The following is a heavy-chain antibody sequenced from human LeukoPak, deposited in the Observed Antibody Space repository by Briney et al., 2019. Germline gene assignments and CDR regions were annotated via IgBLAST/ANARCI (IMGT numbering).Heavy chain of an antibody. D-gene: IGHD3-16*01. CDR2: IFYSGSA. Sequence: KTSETLSLTCTVSGASVSTYSWTCIRQPPGKGLEWIAYIFYSGSANYNPSLKSRVTISVDTSMNQFSLKMNSVTAADTAVYYCARGGRQADPQGYYYYTMDVWGQGTTVTVSS. CDR3: ARGGRQADPQGYYYYTMDV. J-gene: IGHJ6*02. CDR1: GASVSTYS. V-gene: IGHV4-59*08.